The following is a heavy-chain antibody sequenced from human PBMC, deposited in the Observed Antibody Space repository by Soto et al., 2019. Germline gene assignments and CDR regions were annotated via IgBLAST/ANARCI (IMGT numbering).Heavy chain of an antibody. CDR1: GFTFSDYY. D-gene: IGHD2-15*01. V-gene: IGHV3-11*06. Sequence: QVQLVESGGGLVKPGGSLRLSCAASGFTFSDYYMSWIRQAPGKGLEWVSYISSSSSYTNYADSVKGRFTISRDNAKNSLYLQMNSLRAEDTAVYYCASGLDHRIRSDAFDIWGQGTMVTVSS. CDR3: ASGLDHRIRSDAFDI. CDR2: ISSSSSYT. J-gene: IGHJ3*02.